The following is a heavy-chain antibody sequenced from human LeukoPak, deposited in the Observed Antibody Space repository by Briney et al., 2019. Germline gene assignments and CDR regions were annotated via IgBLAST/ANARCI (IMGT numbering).Heavy chain of an antibody. J-gene: IGHJ4*02. Sequence: PGGSLRPSCASSGFTFNSHAMTWVRQAPGKGLVWVLSIRGDSSKTLYADSVEGRFTMLRDNYKKTVYLQMNSLRVDDTAVYYCAKDWNSATTGLTYWGQGTLVTVSS. CDR3: AKDWNSATTGLTY. V-gene: IGHV3-23*01. CDR1: GFTFNSHA. CDR2: IRGDSSKT. D-gene: IGHD1-1*01.